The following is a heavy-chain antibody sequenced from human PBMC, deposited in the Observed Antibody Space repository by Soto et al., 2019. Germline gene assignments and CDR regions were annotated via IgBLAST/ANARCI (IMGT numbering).Heavy chain of an antibody. V-gene: IGHV4-39*01. CDR3: ARQQTTLVTQDYFEQ. J-gene: IGHJ4*02. D-gene: IGHD6-13*01. Sequence: SETLSLTCIFSVESISSSSYYWGWVGQPPGKGLEWIGSIYYSGRTYYNTSFKSRGTISIDTSKNQFSLKLCSVTATDTAVYYCARQQTTLVTQDYFEQLGQRALVTLSS. CDR1: VESISSSSYY. CDR2: IYYSGRT.